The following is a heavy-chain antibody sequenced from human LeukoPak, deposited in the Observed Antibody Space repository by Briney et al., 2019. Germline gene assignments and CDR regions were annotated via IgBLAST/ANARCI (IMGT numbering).Heavy chain of an antibody. J-gene: IGHJ4*02. CDR1: GFTFSDYY. V-gene: IGHV3-11*01. CDR2: ISSSGSTM. D-gene: IGHD2-2*01. Sequence: GGSLRLSCVASGFTFSDYYMSWIRQAPGKGLEWVSYISSSGSTMYYADSVKGRFTISRDNAKNSLYLQMSSLRAEDTAVYYCARRSCSSTGSYWAYDFWGQGTLVTVSS. CDR3: ARRSCSSTGSYWAYDF.